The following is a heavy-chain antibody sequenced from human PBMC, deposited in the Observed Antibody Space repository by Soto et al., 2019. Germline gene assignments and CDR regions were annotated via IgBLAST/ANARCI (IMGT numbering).Heavy chain of an antibody. CDR2: ILVGGST. D-gene: IGHD3-3*01. V-gene: IGHV3-23*01. J-gene: IGHJ6*02. Sequence: GGSLRLSCGVSGFICSSYDMSWVRQAPGKGLEWVSTILVGGSTHYEDSVKGRFTISRDTSKNTVYLQMNSLTAGDTAVYYCATARGGDDFWSGKRSPSGYYYYGMDVWGQGTTVTVSS. CDR3: ATARGGDDFWSGKRSPSGYYYYGMDV. CDR1: GFICSSYD.